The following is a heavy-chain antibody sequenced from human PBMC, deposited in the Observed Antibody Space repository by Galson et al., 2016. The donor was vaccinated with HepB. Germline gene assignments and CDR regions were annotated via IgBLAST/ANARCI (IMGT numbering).Heavy chain of an antibody. Sequence: SLRLSCAASGFSFSLSWMSWVRQAPGKGLEWVAKVKPDGSAKYYVDSVKGRFAISRDNAKNSLSLQMNSLRVEDTAVYYCAREEYFTFDIWGQGSMVTVSS. D-gene: IGHD2/OR15-2a*01. CDR2: VKPDGSAK. J-gene: IGHJ3*02. V-gene: IGHV3-7*03. CDR1: GFSFSLSW. CDR3: AREEYFTFDI.